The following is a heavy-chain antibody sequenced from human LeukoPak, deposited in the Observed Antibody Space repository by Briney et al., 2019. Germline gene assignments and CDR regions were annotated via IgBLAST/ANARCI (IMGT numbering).Heavy chain of an antibody. CDR3: GKDLGGSATTV. J-gene: IGHJ4*02. D-gene: IGHD2-2*01. V-gene: IGHV3-9*01. CDR2: ISWSGDRM. CDR1: GFTFEDHV. Sequence: GGSLRLSCAASGFTFEDHVMHWVRHAPGKGLEWVSSISWSGDRMGYADAVKGRFTISRDNAKNSLFLQMNSLRVEDTALYYCGKDLGGSATTVWGQGTLVTVCS.